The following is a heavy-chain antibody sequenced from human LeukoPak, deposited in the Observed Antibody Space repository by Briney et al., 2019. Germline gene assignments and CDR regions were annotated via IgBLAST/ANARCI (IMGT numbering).Heavy chain of an antibody. CDR2: MNPNSGNT. D-gene: IGHD3-10*01. V-gene: IGHV1-8*01. Sequence: ASVKVSCKSSGYTFTSYVINWVRQATGQGLEWMGWMNPNSGNTGYAQKFQGRVTMTRNTSISTAYMELSSLRSEDTAVYYCARVLVPGVRGVTPDYGMDVWGQGTTVTVSS. J-gene: IGHJ6*02. CDR3: ARVLVPGVRGVTPDYGMDV. CDR1: GYTFTSYV.